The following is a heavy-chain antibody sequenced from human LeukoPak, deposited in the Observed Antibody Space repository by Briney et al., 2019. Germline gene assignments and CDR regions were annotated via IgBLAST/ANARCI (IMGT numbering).Heavy chain of an antibody. D-gene: IGHD3-10*01. CDR2: IYYSGST. Sequence: SETLSLTCTVSGGSISSYYWSWIRQPPGKGLDWIGYIYYSGSTNYNPSLKSRVTISVDTSKNQFSLKLSSVTAADTAVYYCARGGITMVRGVIRFDPWGQGTLVTVSS. CDR3: ARGGITMVRGVIRFDP. J-gene: IGHJ5*02. CDR1: GGSISSYY. V-gene: IGHV4-59*01.